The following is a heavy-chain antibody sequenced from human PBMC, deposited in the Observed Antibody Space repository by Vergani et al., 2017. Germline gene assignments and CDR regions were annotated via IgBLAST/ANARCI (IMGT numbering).Heavy chain of an antibody. D-gene: IGHD2-15*01. CDR2: ISSSSSYI. CDR3: ARRVVVAVQYFDC. J-gene: IGHJ4*02. CDR1: GFTFSSYS. V-gene: IGHV3-21*01. Sequence: EVQLVESGGGLVKPGGSLRLSCAASGFTFSSYSMNWVRQAPGKGLEWVSSISSSSSYIYYADSVKGRFTISRDNAKNSLYLQMNSLRAEDTAVYYCARRVVVAVQYFDCWGQGTLVTVSS.